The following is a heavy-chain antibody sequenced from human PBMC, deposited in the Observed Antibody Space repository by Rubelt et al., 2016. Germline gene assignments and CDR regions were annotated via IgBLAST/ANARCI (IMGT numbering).Heavy chain of an antibody. D-gene: IGHD2-8*01. V-gene: IGHV4-34*01. J-gene: IGHJ4*02. CDR2: INHSGST. CDR3: ARGYCTNGVCYGGDY. CDR1: GGSFSGYY. Sequence: QVQLQQWGAGLLKPSETLSLTCAVYGGSFSGYYWSWIRQPPGKGLEWIGEINHSGSTNYNPSLKSRVTISVDTPKNQFSRKLSSVTAADTAVYYCARGYCTNGVCYGGDYWGQGTLVTVSS.